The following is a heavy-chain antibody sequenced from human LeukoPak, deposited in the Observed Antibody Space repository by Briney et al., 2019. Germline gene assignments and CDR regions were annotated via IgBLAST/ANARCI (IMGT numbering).Heavy chain of an antibody. V-gene: IGHV3-21*01. CDR2: ISSSSSYI. Sequence: GGSLRLSCAPSGLTFGGFSMNWGRQAPGKGLEWVSSISSSSSYIYYADSVKGRFTISRDNAKNSLYLQMNSLRAEDTAVYYCARGHPDYWGQGTLVTVSS. J-gene: IGHJ4*02. CDR3: ARGHPDY. CDR1: GLTFGGFS.